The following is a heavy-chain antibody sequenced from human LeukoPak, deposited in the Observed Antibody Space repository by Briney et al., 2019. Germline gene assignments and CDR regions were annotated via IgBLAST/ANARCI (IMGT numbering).Heavy chain of an antibody. CDR1: GFTFSNYA. CDR2: IIGGSGRT. D-gene: IGHD5-12*01. J-gene: IGHJ4*02. Sequence: GGSLRLSCAASGFTFSNYAMSWVSQAPGKGLEWASTIIGGSGRTYYTDSVKGRFTIYRDHSENTLYLQMNSLRAEDTAVYHCAKHGRGNNSRDYFDYWGQGTLVTVSS. CDR3: AKHGRGNNSRDYFDY. V-gene: IGHV3-23*01.